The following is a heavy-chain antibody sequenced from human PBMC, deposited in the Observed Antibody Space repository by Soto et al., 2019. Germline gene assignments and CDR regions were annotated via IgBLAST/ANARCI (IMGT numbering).Heavy chain of an antibody. J-gene: IGHJ6*02. D-gene: IGHD6-13*01. Sequence: QVQLVQSGAEVKKPGSSVKVSCKASGGTFSSYAISWVRQAPGQGLEWMGGIIPIFGTANYAQKFQGRVTITADESTSTAYMELSSLRSEDTAVYYCARVAIAAAGPYYYYYGMDVWGQGTTVTVSS. CDR3: ARVAIAAAGPYYYYYGMDV. V-gene: IGHV1-69*01. CDR2: IIPIFGTA. CDR1: GGTFSSYA.